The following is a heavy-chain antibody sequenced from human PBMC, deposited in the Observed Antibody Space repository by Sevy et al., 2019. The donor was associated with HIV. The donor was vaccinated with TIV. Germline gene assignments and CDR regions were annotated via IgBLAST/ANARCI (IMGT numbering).Heavy chain of an antibody. Sequence: GGSLRLSCAASGFTFSSYSMIWVRQAPGKGLEWISYISGGSVTIYYADSVKGRFTISRDNAKKSVYLEMNSLRVEETAVYYCARDWWDSYGYHWLDPWGQGTLVTVSS. CDR2: ISGGSVTI. CDR1: GFTFSSYS. V-gene: IGHV3-48*01. J-gene: IGHJ5*02. D-gene: IGHD5-18*01. CDR3: ARDWWDSYGYHWLDP.